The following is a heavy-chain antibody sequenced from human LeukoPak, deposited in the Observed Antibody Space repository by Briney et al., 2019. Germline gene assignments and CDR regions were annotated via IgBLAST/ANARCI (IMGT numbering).Heavy chain of an antibody. CDR2: IYSNGNI. J-gene: IGHJ6*03. V-gene: IGHV4-59*01. Sequence: PSETLSLTCTVSGGSISSYYWSWIRQPPGKGLEWIGYIYSNGNINFNPSLKSRVTILLDTSKNQFSLKLSSVTAADTAVYYCARSVEGYCSGGSCYYYYYYMDVWGKGTTVTVSS. D-gene: IGHD2-15*01. CDR3: ARSVEGYCSGGSCYYYYYYMDV. CDR1: GGSISSYY.